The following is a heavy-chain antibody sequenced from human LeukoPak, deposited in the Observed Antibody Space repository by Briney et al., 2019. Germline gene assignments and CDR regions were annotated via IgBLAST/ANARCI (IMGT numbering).Heavy chain of an antibody. CDR3: AKRGRSSWYLDY. CDR1: GGSISGYY. J-gene: IGHJ4*01. Sequence: SETLSLTCTVSGGSISGYYWNWIRQPPGKGLEWIGYIHYSGTTNYNPSLKSRVTISVDTSKNQLSLKLSSVTAADTAVYFCAKRGRSSWYLDYWGHGTQVTVSS. D-gene: IGHD6-13*01. CDR2: IHYSGTT. V-gene: IGHV4-59*01.